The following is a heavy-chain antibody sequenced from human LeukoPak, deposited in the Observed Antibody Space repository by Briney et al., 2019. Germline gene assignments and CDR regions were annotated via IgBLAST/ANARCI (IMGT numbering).Heavy chain of an antibody. CDR1: EFTFRSYA. CDR3: ARTPIRYCSGGGCYWYGMDV. D-gene: IGHD2-15*01. Sequence: PGGSLRLSCAASEFTFRSYAMTWVRQAPGKGLEWVSGISASGDSTNYADSVKGRFTISRDNSKNTLYLQMNSLRAEDTAVYYCARTPIRYCSGGGCYWYGMDVWGQGTTVTVSS. J-gene: IGHJ6*02. CDR2: ISASGDST. V-gene: IGHV3-23*01.